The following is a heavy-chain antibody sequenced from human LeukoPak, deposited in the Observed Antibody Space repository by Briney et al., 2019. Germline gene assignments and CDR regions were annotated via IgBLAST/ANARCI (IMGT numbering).Heavy chain of an antibody. CDR1: GDSISSSSYY. CDR2: ISYSGRT. V-gene: IGHV4-61*01. Sequence: SETLPLTCTVSGDSISSSSYYWSWIRQPPGKGLEWIGYISYSGRTKYNPSLESRPTMSKDTSKNQFSLTLTSVTAADTALYYCARVGRGDHTWGSYSFDHWGQGTLVTVSS. D-gene: IGHD3-16*01. CDR3: ARVGRGDHTWGSYSFDH. J-gene: IGHJ4*02.